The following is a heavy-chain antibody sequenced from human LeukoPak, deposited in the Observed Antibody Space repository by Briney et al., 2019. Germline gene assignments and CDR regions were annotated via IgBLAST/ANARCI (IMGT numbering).Heavy chain of an antibody. CDR2: IYSCGST. D-gene: IGHD1-26*01. Sequence: QTGGSLRLSCAASGFTVSSNYMSWVRQAPGKGLEWVSIIYSCGSTFYADSVKGRFTISRDNSKNTLYLQMNSLRAEDTAVYYCARGGSYLSAFDIWGQGTMVTVSS. J-gene: IGHJ3*02. CDR3: ARGGSYLSAFDI. V-gene: IGHV3-53*01. CDR1: GFTVSSNY.